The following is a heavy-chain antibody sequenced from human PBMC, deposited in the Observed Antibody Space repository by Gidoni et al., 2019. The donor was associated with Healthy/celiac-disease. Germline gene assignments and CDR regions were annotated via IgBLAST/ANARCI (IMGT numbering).Heavy chain of an antibody. CDR2: ISYDGSNK. J-gene: IGHJ4*02. CDR3: AKGLSGDTGDY. CDR1: GFTFSSYG. D-gene: IGHD4-17*01. V-gene: IGHV3-30*18. Sequence: QVQLVESGGGVVQPGRSLRLSCAASGFTFSSYGMHWVRQAPGKGLEWVAVISYDGSNKYYADSVKGRFTISRDNSKNTLYLQMNSLRAEDTAVYYCAKGLSGDTGDYWGQGTLVTVSS.